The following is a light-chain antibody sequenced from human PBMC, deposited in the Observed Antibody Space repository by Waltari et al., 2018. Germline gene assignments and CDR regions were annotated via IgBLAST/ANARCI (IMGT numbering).Light chain of an antibody. CDR1: ESVGRTS. Sequence: EIVLTQSPGTLSLSPGERATLSCRASESVGRTSAWYQQKPGQAPRLLIYGASSRASGIADRFSGSGSGTDFSLTISRLEPEDFAVYYCQHYVRLPVTFGQGTKVDIK. CDR3: QHYVRLPVT. CDR2: GAS. V-gene: IGKV3-20*01. J-gene: IGKJ1*01.